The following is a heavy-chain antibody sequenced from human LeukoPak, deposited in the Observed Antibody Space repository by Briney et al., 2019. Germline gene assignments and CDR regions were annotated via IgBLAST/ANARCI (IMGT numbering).Heavy chain of an antibody. V-gene: IGHV4-4*07. CDR1: GGSISSYY. CDR3: ARDSLGYGSGSYPDC. D-gene: IGHD3-10*01. J-gene: IGHJ4*02. Sequence: SETLSLTCTVSGGSISSYYWSWIRQPPGKGLEWIGRIYSSGTTDYNPSLKSRVTMSVDRPKNQFSLKLSSVTAADTAMYYCARDSLGYGSGSYPDCWGQGTLVTVSS. CDR2: IYSSGTT.